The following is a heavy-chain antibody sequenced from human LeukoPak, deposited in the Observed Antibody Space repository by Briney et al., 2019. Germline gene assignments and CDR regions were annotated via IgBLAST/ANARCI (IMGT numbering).Heavy chain of an antibody. CDR2: IYYPGST. Sequence: SETLSLTCSVSGDSITTSYWTWIRQSPGKGLEWIGYIYYPGSTLSNPSLRSRLSLSLHTSKNQFSLKLLSVTAADTATYYCARVGGGGMRFRHYMDVWGKGTPVTVSS. J-gene: IGHJ6*03. CDR1: GDSITTSY. V-gene: IGHV4-59*01. D-gene: IGHD3-16*01. CDR3: ARVGGGGMRFRHYMDV.